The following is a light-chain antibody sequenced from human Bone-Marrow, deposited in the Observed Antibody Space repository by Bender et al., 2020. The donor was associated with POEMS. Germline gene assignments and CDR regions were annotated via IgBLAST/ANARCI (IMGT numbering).Light chain of an antibody. CDR2: AVN. J-gene: IGLJ3*02. V-gene: IGLV2-23*02. Sequence: QSVLTQPASMSASPGQAIAIPCTVASHGYILVSWYQQLPGKAPDLIIHAVNRRPSGISSRFSGSMSGKTASLTISNLQAEDEAVYYCSSYVGHVSFGRG. CDR1: SHGYIL. CDR3: SSYVGHVS.